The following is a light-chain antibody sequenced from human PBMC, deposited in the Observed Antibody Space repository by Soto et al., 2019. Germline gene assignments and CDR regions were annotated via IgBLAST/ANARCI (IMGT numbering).Light chain of an antibody. Sequence: QSVLTQPASVSGSPGQSITISCTGTSSDVGSYNLVSWYQQNPGKAPKLMIYEGSKRPSGVSNRFSGSKSGNTASLTISGLQGEDEADYSCCSYAGRSSSSYVFGTGTNVTVL. CDR3: CSYAGRSSSSYV. CDR2: EGS. J-gene: IGLJ1*01. V-gene: IGLV2-23*01. CDR1: SSDVGSYNL.